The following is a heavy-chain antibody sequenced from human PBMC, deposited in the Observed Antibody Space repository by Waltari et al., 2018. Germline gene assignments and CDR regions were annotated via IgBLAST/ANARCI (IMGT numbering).Heavy chain of an antibody. D-gene: IGHD3-10*01. V-gene: IGHV4-38-2*01. CDR3: AXLQXRPGSGTDAFDX. CDR1: GYSLRRGXH. CDR2: MYQRXNN. Sequence: LQESGPXLVXXSETXTVTCVXSGYSLRRGXHWGGIRQSPGKGLEWMGFMYQRXNNYHXPSLKNRLTLXADTSNNQCSLKLGSVTXADTGVYFXAXLQXRPGSGTDAFDXWGRGTXVIVSS. J-gene: IGHJ3*01.